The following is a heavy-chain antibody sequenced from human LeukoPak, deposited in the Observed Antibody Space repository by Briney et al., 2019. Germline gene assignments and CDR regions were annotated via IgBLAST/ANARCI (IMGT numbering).Heavy chain of an antibody. CDR1: GGSLSSTNYY. V-gene: IGHV4-39*01. Sequence: PSETLSLTCTVSGGSLSSTNYYWGWIRQPPGKGLEWIGSISYSGSTYYNPSLKSRVTISVDTSKNQFSLKLTSVTAADTAVYYCARPELGYCSGGSCWGVWGQGTLVTVSS. CDR3: ARPELGYCSGGSCWGV. D-gene: IGHD2-15*01. J-gene: IGHJ4*02. CDR2: ISYSGST.